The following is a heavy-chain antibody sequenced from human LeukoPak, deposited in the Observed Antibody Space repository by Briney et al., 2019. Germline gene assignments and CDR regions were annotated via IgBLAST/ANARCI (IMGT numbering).Heavy chain of an antibody. Sequence: ASVKVSCKASGYTFTGYYMHWVRQAPGQGLEWMGWINPNSGGTNYAQKFQGRVTMTRDTSISTAYMELSRLRSDDTAVYYCARVPLYYYDSSGYYRPPFDYWGQGTLSPSPQ. CDR2: INPNSGGT. J-gene: IGHJ4*02. CDR3: ARVPLYYYDSSGYYRPPFDY. D-gene: IGHD3-22*01. V-gene: IGHV1-2*02. CDR1: GYTFTGYY.